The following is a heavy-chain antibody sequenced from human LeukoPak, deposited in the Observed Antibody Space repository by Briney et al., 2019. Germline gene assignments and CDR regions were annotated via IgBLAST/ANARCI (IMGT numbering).Heavy chain of an antibody. CDR2: ISYDGSDT. CDR3: AREKMKNPTPPYCSSTSCYRYYFDY. V-gene: IGHV3-30-3*01. J-gene: IGHJ4*02. Sequence: GGSLRLSCAASGFTFSSYAFHWVRQAPGKGLEWVAVISYDGSDTYYTDSVKGRFTISRDNSKNTLYLQMNSLRAEDTAVYYCAREKMKNPTPPYCSSTSCYRYYFDYWGQGTLVTVSS. CDR1: GFTFSSYA. D-gene: IGHD2-2*01.